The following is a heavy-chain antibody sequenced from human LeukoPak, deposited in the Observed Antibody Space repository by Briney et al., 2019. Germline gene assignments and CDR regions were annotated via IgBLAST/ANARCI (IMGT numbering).Heavy chain of an antibody. CDR1: GFTFSSYA. D-gene: IGHD1-26*01. CDR2: IRYDGSNK. J-gene: IGHJ3*02. CDR3: AKGLYSGSHHGDAFDI. V-gene: IGHV3-30*02. Sequence: GGSLRLSCAASGFTFSSYAMSWVRQAPGKGLEWVAFIRYDGSNKYYADSVKGRFTISRDNSKNTLYLQMNSLRAEDTAVYYCAKGLYSGSHHGDAFDIWGQGTMVTVSS.